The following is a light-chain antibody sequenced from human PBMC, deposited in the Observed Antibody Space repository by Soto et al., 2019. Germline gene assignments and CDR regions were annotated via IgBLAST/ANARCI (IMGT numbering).Light chain of an antibody. V-gene: IGKV1-39*01. CDR1: QSISTF. Sequence: IQMTKSPTTLSTSVGERGNVSCRASQSISTFLNWYQQKPGKAPNLLIYAASGLQSGVPSRFSGSGSGTDFTLTISSLQPEDFASYYCQQSYRTPITFGQGTRLEVK. CDR3: QQSYRTPIT. J-gene: IGKJ5*01. CDR2: AAS.